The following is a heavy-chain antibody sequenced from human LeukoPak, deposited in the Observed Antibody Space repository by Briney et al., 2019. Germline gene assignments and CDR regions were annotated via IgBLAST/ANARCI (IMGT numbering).Heavy chain of an antibody. J-gene: IGHJ6*02. D-gene: IGHD3-9*01. CDR3: ARVRYFDLHMDV. V-gene: IGHV1-8*02. CDR2: MNPNSGNT. CDR1: GGTFSSYA. Sequence: ASVKVSCKASGGTFSSYAISWVRQAPGQGLEWMGWMNPNSGNTGYAQKFQGRVTMTRNTSISTAYMELSSLRSEDTAVYYCARVRYFDLHMDVWGQGTTVTVSS.